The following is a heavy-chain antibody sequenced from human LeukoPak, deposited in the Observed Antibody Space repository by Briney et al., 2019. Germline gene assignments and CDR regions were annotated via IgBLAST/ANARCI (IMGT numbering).Heavy chain of an antibody. CDR3: ARGPGPIAGAKNPFDI. CDR2: ISHHGSNE. CDR1: GFTFSTYP. V-gene: IGHV3-30*04. Sequence: GGSLRLSCEASGFTFSTYPMHWVRQAPDKGLEWVAMISHHGSNEYYADSVKGRFTISGDKSKNTLYLQMNSLRPEDTAFYYCARGPGPIAGAKNPFDIWGQGTMVTVSS. J-gene: IGHJ3*02. D-gene: IGHD1-26*01.